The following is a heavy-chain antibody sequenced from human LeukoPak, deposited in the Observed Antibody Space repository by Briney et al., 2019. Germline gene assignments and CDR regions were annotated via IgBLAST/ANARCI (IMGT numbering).Heavy chain of an antibody. D-gene: IGHD3-10*01. Sequence: ASVKVSCKASGYTFTGYYLHWVRQAPGQGLEWMGWINPDSGDTNYQGRVTMTRDTSISTAYMELSRLRSDDTAVYYCTRDLLGGSGTFDPWGQGTLVTVSS. CDR1: GYTFTGYY. J-gene: IGHJ5*02. CDR3: TRDLLGGSGTFDP. V-gene: IGHV1-2*02. CDR2: INPDSGDT.